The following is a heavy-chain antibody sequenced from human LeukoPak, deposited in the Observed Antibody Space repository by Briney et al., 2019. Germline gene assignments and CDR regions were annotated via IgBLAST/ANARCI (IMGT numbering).Heavy chain of an antibody. V-gene: IGHV1-2*02. CDR3: ARALGDAFEI. CDR1: GYTFTGYY. Sequence: ASVTVSCKASGYTFTGYYMHWVRQAPGQGLEWMGWINPNSGGTNYAQKFQGRVTMTRDTSTSTVYMELSSLRSEDTAVYYCARALGDAFEIWGQGTMVTVSS. CDR2: INPNSGGT. J-gene: IGHJ3*02.